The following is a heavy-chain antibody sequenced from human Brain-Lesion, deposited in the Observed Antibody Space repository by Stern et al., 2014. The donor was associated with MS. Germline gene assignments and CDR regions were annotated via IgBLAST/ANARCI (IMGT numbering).Heavy chain of an antibody. CDR3: ATLSPGAGGNYYRHFDY. V-gene: IGHV1-24*01. J-gene: IGHJ4*02. CDR2: FDHEDGET. D-gene: IGHD1-26*01. CDR1: GYTLTELS. Sequence: DQLMESGAEVKKPGASVKVSCKVSGYTLTELSMHWVRQAPRKGLEWMGGFDHEDGETIYAQKFQGRVTMTEDTSTDTAYMELSSLRSEDTAVYYCATLSPGAGGNYYRHFDYWGQGTLVTVSS.